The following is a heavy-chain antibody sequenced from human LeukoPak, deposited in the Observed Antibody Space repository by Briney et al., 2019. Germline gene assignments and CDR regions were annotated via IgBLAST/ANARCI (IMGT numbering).Heavy chain of an antibody. D-gene: IGHD3-10*01. V-gene: IGHV4-39*01. CDR1: GGPISSSPYY. CDR3: ARLSPYLGSGSSAFPDDF. CDR2: ISYSGST. Sequence: PSETLSLTCTGSGGPISSSPYYWGWIRQPPGKGLEWIGSISYSGSTFYNPSLKSRLTISVDTSKNQFSLKLSSLTAADTAVFYCARLSPYLGSGSSAFPDDFWGQGTLVTVSS. J-gene: IGHJ4*02.